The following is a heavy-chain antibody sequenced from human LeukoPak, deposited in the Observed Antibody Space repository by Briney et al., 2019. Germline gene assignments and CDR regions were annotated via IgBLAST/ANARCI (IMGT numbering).Heavy chain of an antibody. CDR1: GFTFSNYW. V-gene: IGHV3-7*05. D-gene: IGHD3-10*01. CDR3: VRGSSGTVVRGIAWAWFDP. J-gene: IGHJ5*02. Sequence: GGSLRLSCVASGFTFSNYWMTWVRQAPGKGLEWVANVKPDGSAKHFVDSVRGRFTISRDNAKDSLYLQMNSLRAEDTAVYYCVRGSSGTVVRGIAWAWFDPWGQGTLVTVSS. CDR2: VKPDGSAK.